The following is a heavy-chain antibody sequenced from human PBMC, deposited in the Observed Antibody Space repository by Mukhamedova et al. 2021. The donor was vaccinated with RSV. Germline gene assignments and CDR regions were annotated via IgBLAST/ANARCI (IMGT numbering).Heavy chain of an antibody. D-gene: IGHD3-10*01. CDR3: VKDRGEGSFYYYYYMDV. V-gene: IGHV3-23*01. Sequence: QSTWGGLEWVSTISGSGGSTHYADSVKGRFTISRDNSKNTLYLQMNSLRAEDTAVYYCVKDRGEGSFYYYYYMDVWGKGTTVAVSS. CDR2: ISGSGGST. J-gene: IGHJ6*03.